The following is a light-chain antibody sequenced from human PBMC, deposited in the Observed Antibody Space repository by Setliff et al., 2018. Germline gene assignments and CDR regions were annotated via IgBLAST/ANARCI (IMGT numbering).Light chain of an antibody. J-gene: IGLJ1*01. CDR1: SSDVGSYNL. Sequence: QSVLTQPASVSGSPGQSITFSCTGTSSDVGSYNLVSWYQQHPGKAPKVMIYEVTQRPSGVSNRFSGSKSGNTASLTISGLQADDEADYFCSSYAGRSTFYVFGTGTKGTVL. CDR2: EVT. CDR3: SSYAGRSTFYV. V-gene: IGLV2-23*02.